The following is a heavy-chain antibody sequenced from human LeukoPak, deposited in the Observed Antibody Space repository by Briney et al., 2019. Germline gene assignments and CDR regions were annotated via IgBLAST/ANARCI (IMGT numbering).Heavy chain of an antibody. CDR1: GYTFTGYY. V-gene: IGHV1-2*02. Sequence: GASVTVSCKASGYTFTGYYMHWVRQAPGQGLEWMGWINPNSGGTNYAQKFQGRVTMPRDRSISTAYMELSRLRSDDTAVYYCARDLGRYCSGGRCHYYSYYMDVWGKGTTVTVSS. CDR3: ARDLGRYCSGGRCHYYSYYMDV. D-gene: IGHD2-15*01. CDR2: INPNSGGT. J-gene: IGHJ6*03.